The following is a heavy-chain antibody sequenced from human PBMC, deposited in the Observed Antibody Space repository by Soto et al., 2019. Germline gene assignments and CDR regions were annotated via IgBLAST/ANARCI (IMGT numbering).Heavy chain of an antibody. CDR2: IIPIFGTA. CDR3: ARGPIFSSSWYYFDY. CDR1: GGTFSSYS. J-gene: IGHJ4*02. D-gene: IGHD6-13*01. Sequence: SVEVSCKASGGTFSSYSISWVRQAPGQGLEWMGGIIPIFGTANYAQKFQGRVTITADESTSTAYMELSSLRSEDTAVYYCARGPIFSSSWYYFDYWGQGTLVTVSS. V-gene: IGHV1-69*13.